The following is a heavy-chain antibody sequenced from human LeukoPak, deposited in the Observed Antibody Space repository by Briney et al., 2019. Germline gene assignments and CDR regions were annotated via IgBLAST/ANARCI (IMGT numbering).Heavy chain of an antibody. V-gene: IGHV4-39*07. CDR3: ARGSVDDILTGYYGFDAFDI. CDR2: IYYSGST. CDR1: GGSISSSSYY. J-gene: IGHJ3*02. Sequence: SETLSLTCTVSGGSISSSSYYWGWIRQPPGKGLEWIGSIYYSGSTYYNPSLKSRVTISVDTSKNQFSLKLSSVTAADTAVYYCARGSVDDILTGYYGFDAFDIWGQGTMVTVSS. D-gene: IGHD3-9*01.